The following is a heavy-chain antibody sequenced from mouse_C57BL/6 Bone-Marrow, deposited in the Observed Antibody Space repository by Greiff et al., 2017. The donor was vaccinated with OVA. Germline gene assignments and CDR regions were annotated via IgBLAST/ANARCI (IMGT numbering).Heavy chain of an antibody. D-gene: IGHD2-1*01. CDR3: ARPRRNYSYAMDD. V-gene: IGHV5-17*01. CDR2: ISSGSSTI. Sequence: EVQVVESGGGLVKPGGSLKLSCAASGFTFSDYGMHWVRQAPEKGLEWVAYISSGSSTIYYADTVKGRFTISRDNAKNTLFLQMTSLRSEDTAMYYCARPRRNYSYAMDDWGQGTSVTVSS. CDR1: GFTFSDYG. J-gene: IGHJ4*01.